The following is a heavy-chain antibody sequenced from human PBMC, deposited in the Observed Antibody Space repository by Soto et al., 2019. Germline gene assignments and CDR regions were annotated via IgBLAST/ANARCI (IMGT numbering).Heavy chain of an antibody. Sequence: SETLSLTCTVSGGSISSGDYFWSWFRQPPGRGLEWIGYIYHSGSAYYNPSLKSRVTISVDTSKNQFSLKLSSVTAADTAVYYCARSGYSYGPNPLLYWGQGTLVTVS. V-gene: IGHV4-30-4*01. CDR1: GGSISSGDYF. CDR2: IYHSGSA. D-gene: IGHD5-18*01. J-gene: IGHJ4*02. CDR3: ARSGYSYGPNPLLY.